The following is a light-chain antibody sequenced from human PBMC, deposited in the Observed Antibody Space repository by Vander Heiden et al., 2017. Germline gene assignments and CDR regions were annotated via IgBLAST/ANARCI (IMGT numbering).Light chain of an antibody. CDR2: EDK. CDR3: QSYDSSNHWV. J-gene: IGLJ3*02. CDR1: SGSITNNY. Sequence: NFMLTQPHSVSGSPGKAVTISCTRSSGSITNNYVQWYQQRPGSSPTTVIYEDKQRPSGFPDRFSGSLDTSSNSASLTISGLKTEDEADYYCQSYDSSNHWVFGGGTKLTVL. V-gene: IGLV6-57*01.